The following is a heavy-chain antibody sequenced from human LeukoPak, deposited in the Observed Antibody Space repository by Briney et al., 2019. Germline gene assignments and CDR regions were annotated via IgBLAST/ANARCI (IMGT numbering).Heavy chain of an antibody. CDR1: GYTFTGYY. J-gene: IGHJ4*02. CDR3: ARSYCGGDCYWTIDY. D-gene: IGHD2-21*02. Sequence: ASVKVSCKASGYTFTGYYMHWVRQAPGQGLPWMGWINPNTGVTNYAQKFQGRVTMTRATSINTAYMELDRLTSDDTAIYYCARSYCGGDCYWTIDYWGQGTLVTVSS. V-gene: IGHV1-2*02. CDR2: INPNTGVT.